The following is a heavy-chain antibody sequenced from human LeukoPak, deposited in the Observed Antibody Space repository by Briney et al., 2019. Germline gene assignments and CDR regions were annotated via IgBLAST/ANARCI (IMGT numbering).Heavy chain of an antibody. CDR2: ISSSGTSI. CDR1: GFTFSSYG. Sequence: GGSLRLSCAASGFTFSSYGMKWVRQAPGKGLEWVSYISSSGTSIYYADSVKGRFTISRDNAKNSLYLQMNSPRAEDTAVYYCATGEGGSYYDSRGYYSDIWGQGTMVTVSS. J-gene: IGHJ3*02. CDR3: ATGEGGSYYDSRGYYSDI. V-gene: IGHV3-48*03. D-gene: IGHD3-22*01.